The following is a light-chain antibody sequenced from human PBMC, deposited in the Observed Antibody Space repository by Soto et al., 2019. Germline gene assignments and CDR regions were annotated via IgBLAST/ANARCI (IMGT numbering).Light chain of an antibody. Sequence: DIVMTQSPLSLPVTPGEPASISCRSSQSLVHSNGYNYLDWYLQKPGQSPQLLIYLGSDRASGVPDRFSGSGSGTDFTLKISRVEAEDVGVYYCMQALQTPRTFGLGTKVDIK. CDR1: QSLVHSNGYNY. CDR3: MQALQTPRT. V-gene: IGKV2-28*01. J-gene: IGKJ1*01. CDR2: LGS.